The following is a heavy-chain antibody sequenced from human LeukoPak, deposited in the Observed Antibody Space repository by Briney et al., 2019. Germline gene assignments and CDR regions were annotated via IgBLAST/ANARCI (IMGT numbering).Heavy chain of an antibody. CDR3: AKDGRWLQSLFDS. CDR1: GFTFSNYW. V-gene: IGHV3-23*01. Sequence: QTGGSLRLSCAASGFTFSNYWMTWVRQAPGKGLEWVSIISGGGGTTYYADSVRGRFTISRDNSKNTLYLQMNSLRAEDTAIYYCAKDGRWLQSLFDSWGQGTLVTVSS. CDR2: ISGGGGTT. J-gene: IGHJ4*02. D-gene: IGHD5-24*01.